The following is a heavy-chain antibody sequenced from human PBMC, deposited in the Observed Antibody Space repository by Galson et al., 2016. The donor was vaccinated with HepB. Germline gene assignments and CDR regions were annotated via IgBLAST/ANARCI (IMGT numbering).Heavy chain of an antibody. J-gene: IGHJ4*02. V-gene: IGHV3-23*01. D-gene: IGHD3-10*01. CDR2: ISGSGGST. CDR3: AKSPPSYGSGSYFRLTYYVDY. Sequence: SLRLSCAASGFTFSSYAMSWVRQAPGKGLEWVSAISGSGGSTFYADPVKRRFTISRDSYKTTLYLQMNSLRAEDTAVYYCAKSPPSYGSGSYFRLTYYVDYWGQGTLVTVSS. CDR1: GFTFSSYA.